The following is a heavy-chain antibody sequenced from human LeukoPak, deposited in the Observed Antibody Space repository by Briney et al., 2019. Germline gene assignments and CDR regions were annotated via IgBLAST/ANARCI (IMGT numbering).Heavy chain of an antibody. Sequence: GGSLRVSCEASGFTFSSYAMRWVRQAPGQGLEWFPAISPRGGGTYYAHTVKGLFTISKDNSKNTLFLQTNSLIAEDMAVYYSAKDAAKEYDMLTGYLAYYFDYWGQGTLVTVSS. J-gene: IGHJ4*02. D-gene: IGHD3-9*01. CDR2: ISPRGGGT. CDR3: AKDAAKEYDMLTGYLAYYFDY. V-gene: IGHV3-23*01. CDR1: GFTFSSYA.